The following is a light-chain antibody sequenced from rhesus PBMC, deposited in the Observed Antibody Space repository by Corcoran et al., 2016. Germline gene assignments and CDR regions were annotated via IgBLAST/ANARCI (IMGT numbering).Light chain of an antibody. CDR1: SSDIGGYNY. J-gene: IGLJ1*01. CDR3: SSYAGSNTYI. V-gene: IGLV2-32*02. Sequence: QAALTQPRSVSGSPGQSVTISCTGTSSDIGGYNYVSWYQQHPGTAPKLMIYEVNKRPSGVSDRFSGSKSGNTASLTISGLQAEDEADYYCSSYAGSNTYIFGGGTRLTVL. CDR2: EVN.